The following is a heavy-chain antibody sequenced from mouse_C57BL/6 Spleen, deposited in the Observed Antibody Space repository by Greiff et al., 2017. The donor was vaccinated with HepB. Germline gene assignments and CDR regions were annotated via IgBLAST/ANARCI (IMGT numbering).Heavy chain of an antibody. J-gene: IGHJ1*03. D-gene: IGHD1-1*01. CDR2: IYPRDGST. V-gene: IGHV1-85*01. CDR1: GYTFTSYD. CDR3: ARYYYGSRGYFDV. Sequence: VQLQQSGPELVKPGASVQLSCKASGYTFTSYDINWVKPRPGQGLEWIGWIYPRDGSTKYNEKFKGKATLTVDTSSSTAYMELHSLTSEDSAVYFCARYYYGSRGYFDVWGTGTTVTVSS.